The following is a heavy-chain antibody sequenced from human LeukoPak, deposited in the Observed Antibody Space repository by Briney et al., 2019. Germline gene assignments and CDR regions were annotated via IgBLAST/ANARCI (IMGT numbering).Heavy chain of an antibody. D-gene: IGHD6-19*01. CDR1: GFTFSSYS. V-gene: IGHV3-21*01. CDR2: ISSTSGYI. CDR3: ARDYEQWDDNWFDP. Sequence: GGSLRLSCAASGFTFSSYSMNWVRQAPGKRMEWVASISSTSGYIYYADSVKGRFTISRDNAKNSLYLQMNSLRAEDTAVYYCARDYEQWDDNWFDPWGQGTLVTVSS. J-gene: IGHJ5*02.